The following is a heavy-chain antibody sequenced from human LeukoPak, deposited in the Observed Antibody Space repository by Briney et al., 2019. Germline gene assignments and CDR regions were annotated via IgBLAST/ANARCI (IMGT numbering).Heavy chain of an antibody. CDR1: GFTFSNCA. D-gene: IGHD3-10*01. V-gene: IGHV3-23*01. J-gene: IGHJ4*02. Sequence: GGSLRLSCAASGFTFSNCAMSWVRQAPGKGLEWVSGISESGDITKYADSVRGRFTISRDTSKTTLYLQMNSLRAEDTAVYYCAKVYFGSGTFYYIPYFFDYWGQGTLVTVSS. CDR3: AKVYFGSGTFYYIPYFFDY. CDR2: ISESGDIT.